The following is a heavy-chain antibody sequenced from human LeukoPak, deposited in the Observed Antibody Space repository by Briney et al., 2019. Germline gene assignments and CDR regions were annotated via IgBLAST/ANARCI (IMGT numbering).Heavy chain of an antibody. Sequence: PGGSLRLSCAASGFTFSSHWMHWVRQGPGKGLVWVSRINSDGSSTTYADSVKGRFTISRDNSKNTLYLQMNSLRPEDTAVYYCAKDLGYSSGWYSPGFFPPGDYWGQGTLVTVSS. CDR1: GFTFSSHW. D-gene: IGHD6-19*01. J-gene: IGHJ4*02. CDR2: INSDGSST. V-gene: IGHV3-74*01. CDR3: AKDLGYSSGWYSPGFFPPGDY.